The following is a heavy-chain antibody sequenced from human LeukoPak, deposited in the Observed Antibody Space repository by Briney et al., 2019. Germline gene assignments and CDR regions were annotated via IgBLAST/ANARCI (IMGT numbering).Heavy chain of an antibody. D-gene: IGHD2-15*01. CDR2: INYSGST. CDR1: GGSITSRSYY. J-gene: IGHJ4*02. Sequence: SETLSLTCTVSGGSITSRSYYWGWIRQPPGKGLEWIGDINYSGSTYYNASLRSRVTMSVDTPRSQFSLKLTSVTAADTAVYYCARRYSSGSNYFDYWGQGTLATVSP. CDR3: ARRYSSGSNYFDY. V-gene: IGHV4-39*01.